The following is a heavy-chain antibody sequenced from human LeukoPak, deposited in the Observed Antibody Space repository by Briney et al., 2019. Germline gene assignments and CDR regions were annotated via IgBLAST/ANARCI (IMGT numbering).Heavy chain of an antibody. V-gene: IGHV1-2*02. CDR1: GYTFTGYY. Sequence: ASVKVSCKASGYTFTGYYMHWVRQAPGQGLEWMGWINPNSGGTNYAQKFQGRVTKTRDTSISTAYMELSRLRSDDTAVYYCARDSSGWYGRGYYFDYWGQGTLVTVSS. J-gene: IGHJ4*02. CDR3: ARDSSGWYGRGYYFDY. D-gene: IGHD6-19*01. CDR2: INPNSGGT.